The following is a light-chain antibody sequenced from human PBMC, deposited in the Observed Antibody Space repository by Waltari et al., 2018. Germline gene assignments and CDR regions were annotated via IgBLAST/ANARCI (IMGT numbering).Light chain of an antibody. V-gene: IGKV3-20*01. CDR3: QHYESLPVT. J-gene: IGKJ1*01. CDR1: ESISKY. Sequence: EIVLTQSPGTLSLSSGERATLSCRASESISKYLAWYQQKPGQAPRLLIYHASSRATGIPDRFSGSGSGTDFSLTISRLEPEDFAGYYCQHYESLPVTFGQGTKVEIK. CDR2: HAS.